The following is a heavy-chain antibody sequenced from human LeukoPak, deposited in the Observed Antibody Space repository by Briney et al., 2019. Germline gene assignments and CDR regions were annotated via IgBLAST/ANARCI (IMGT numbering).Heavy chain of an antibody. CDR2: INTNTGNP. CDR1: GYTITNNW. J-gene: IGHJ4*02. D-gene: IGHD3-3*01. V-gene: IGHV7-4-1*02. Sequence: GASVKVSCKASGYTITNNWMHWVRQAPGQGLGWMGWINTNTGNPTYAQGFTGRFVFSLDTSVSTAYLQISSLKAEDTAVYYCARRSYYDFWSGYYNDYWGQGTLVTVSS. CDR3: ARRSYYDFWSGYYNDY.